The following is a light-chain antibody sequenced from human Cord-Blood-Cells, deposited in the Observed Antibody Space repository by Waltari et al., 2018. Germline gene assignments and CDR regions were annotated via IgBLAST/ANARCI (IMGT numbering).Light chain of an antibody. V-gene: IGLV2-14*01. J-gene: IGLJ1*01. CDR2: DVS. Sequence: HSALTQPASVSGSPGQSITIYCSGTSSDGGGYNYVSWYQQHPGKAPTLMIYDVSNRPSGVSNRFSGSKSGNTASLTISGLQAEDEADYYCSSYTSSSTYVFGTGTKVTVL. CDR1: SSDGGGYNY. CDR3: SSYTSSSTYV.